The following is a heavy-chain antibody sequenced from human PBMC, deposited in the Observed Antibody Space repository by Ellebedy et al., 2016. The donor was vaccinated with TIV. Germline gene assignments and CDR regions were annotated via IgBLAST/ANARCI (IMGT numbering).Heavy chain of an antibody. CDR3: ARGFRRYGQSDFDY. CDR1: GASISSGGNY. J-gene: IGHJ4*02. D-gene: IGHD1-1*01. V-gene: IGHV4-31*01. CDR2: IPHSGTT. Sequence: MPSETLSLTCTLSGASISSGGNYWSWIRQHAGRGLEWVGYIPHSGTTYYQPSLKSPVSMSLATSKTHFSLSLTSATAPDTAVYYCARGFRRYGQSDFDYWGQGTQITVSS.